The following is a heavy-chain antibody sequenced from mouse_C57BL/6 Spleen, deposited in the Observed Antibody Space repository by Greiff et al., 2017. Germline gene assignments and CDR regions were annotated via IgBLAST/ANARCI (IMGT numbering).Heavy chain of an antibody. V-gene: IGHV5-15*01. Sequence: DVMLVESGGGLVQPGGSLKLSCAASGFTFSDYGMAWVRQAPRKGPEWVAFISNLAYSIYYADTVTGRFTISRENAKNTLYLEMSSLRSEDTAMYYCARQDGYYGYFDYWGQGTTLTVSS. CDR3: ARQDGYYGYFDY. J-gene: IGHJ2*01. CDR2: ISNLAYSI. D-gene: IGHD2-3*01. CDR1: GFTFSDYG.